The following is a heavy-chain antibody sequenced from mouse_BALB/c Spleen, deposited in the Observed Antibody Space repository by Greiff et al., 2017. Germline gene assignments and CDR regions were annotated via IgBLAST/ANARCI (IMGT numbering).Heavy chain of an antibody. CDR1: GYAFSSYW. D-gene: IGHD1-2*01. J-gene: IGHJ4*01. Sequence: VQLQQSGAELVRPGSSVKISCKASGYAFSSYWMNWVKQRPGQGLEWIGQIYPGDGDTNYNGKFKGKATLTADKSSSTAYMQLSSLTSEDSAVYFCARCSLLRPHYYAMDYWGQGTSVTVSS. V-gene: IGHV1-80*01. CDR3: ARCSLLRPHYYAMDY. CDR2: IYPGDGDT.